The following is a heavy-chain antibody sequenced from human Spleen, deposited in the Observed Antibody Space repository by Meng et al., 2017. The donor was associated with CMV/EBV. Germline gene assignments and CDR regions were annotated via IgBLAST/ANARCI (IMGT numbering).Heavy chain of an antibody. J-gene: IGHJ4*02. CDR2: ISSSSSYI. CDR3: ARGSPVYYDILTGYYSDY. D-gene: IGHD3-9*01. Sequence: GGSLRLSCAASGFTFSSYSMNWVRQAPGKGLEWVSSISSSSSYIYYADSVKGRFTISRDNAKNSLYLQMNSLRAEDTAVYYCARGSPVYYDILTGYYSDYWGQGTLVTVSS. V-gene: IGHV3-21*01. CDR1: GFTFSSYS.